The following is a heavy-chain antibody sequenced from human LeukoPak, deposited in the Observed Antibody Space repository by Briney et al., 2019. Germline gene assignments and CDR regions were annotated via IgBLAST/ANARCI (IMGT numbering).Heavy chain of an antibody. CDR1: GFTFSSYA. D-gene: IGHD1-1*01. Sequence: GGSLRLPCAASGFTFSSYAMSWVRQAPGKGLEWVSAISGSGGSTYYADSVKGRFTISRDNSKNTLYLQMNSLRAEDTAVYYCAALKYNWNDLDYWGQGTLVTVSS. V-gene: IGHV3-23*01. J-gene: IGHJ4*02. CDR3: AALKYNWNDLDY. CDR2: ISGSGGST.